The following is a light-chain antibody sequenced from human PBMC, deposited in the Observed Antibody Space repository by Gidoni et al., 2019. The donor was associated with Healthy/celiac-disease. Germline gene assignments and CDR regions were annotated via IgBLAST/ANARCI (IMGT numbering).Light chain of an antibody. CDR3: QVWDSSSDHFVV. CDR2: DDS. J-gene: IGLJ2*01. V-gene: IGLV3-21*02. CDR1: NIGSKS. Sequence: SYVLTQPPSVSVAPGQTARITCGGNNIGSKSVHWYQQKPGQAPVLVVYDDSERPSGIPERFSGSNSGNTATLTISRVEAGDEADYYCQVWDSSSDHFVVFGGGTKLTVL.